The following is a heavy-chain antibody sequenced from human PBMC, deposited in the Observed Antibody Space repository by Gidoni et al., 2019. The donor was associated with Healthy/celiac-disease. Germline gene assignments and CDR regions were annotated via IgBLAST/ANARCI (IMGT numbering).Heavy chain of an antibody. D-gene: IGHD5-12*01. CDR2: INHSGST. CDR1: GGSFSGYY. J-gene: IGHJ6*02. CDR3: ARVRAIVATITVYYYGMDV. Sequence: QVQLQQWGAGLLKPSETLSLTCAVYGGSFSGYYWSWIRQPPGQGLEWIGEINHSGSTNYNPSLKSRVTISVDTSKNQFSLKLSSVTAADTAVYYCARVRAIVATITVYYYGMDVWGQGTTVTVSS. V-gene: IGHV4-34*01.